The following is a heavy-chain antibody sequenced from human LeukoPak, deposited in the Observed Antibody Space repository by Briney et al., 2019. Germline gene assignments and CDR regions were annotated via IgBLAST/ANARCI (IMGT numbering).Heavy chain of an antibody. V-gene: IGHV2-70*11. D-gene: IGHD6-13*01. J-gene: IGHJ6*02. CDR1: GFSLSTSGMC. CDR3: ARNRPGIYQYGMDV. Sequence: ESGPTLVNPTQTLTLTCTFSGFSLSTSGMCVSWIRQPPGKALEWLARIDWDDDKYYSTSLKTRLTISKDTSKNQVVLTMTNMDPVDTATYYCARNRPGIYQYGMDVWGQGTTVTVSS. CDR2: IDWDDDK.